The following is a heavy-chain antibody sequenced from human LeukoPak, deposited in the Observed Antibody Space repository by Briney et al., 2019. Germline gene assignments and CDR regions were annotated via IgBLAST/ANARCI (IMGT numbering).Heavy chain of an antibody. CDR2: INHSGST. J-gene: IGHJ6*02. D-gene: IGHD3-10*01. Sequence: PSETLSLTCAVSGGSVSGYYWSWIRQPPGKGLEWIGEINHSGSTNYNPSVKSRFTISVDNSKNQFSLQLSSVTAADTAVYYCARARLLDYYGSGSYWRSRVGHYGMDVWGQGTTVTVSS. CDR1: GGSVSGYY. V-gene: IGHV4-34*01. CDR3: ARARLLDYYGSGSYWRSRVGHYGMDV.